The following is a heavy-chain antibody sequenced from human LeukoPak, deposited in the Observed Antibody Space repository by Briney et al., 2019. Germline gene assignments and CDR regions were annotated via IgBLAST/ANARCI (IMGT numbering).Heavy chain of an antibody. Sequence: SQTLSLTCTVSGDYISSGGYYWSWIRQHPGKGLEWIGYIYYSGSTYYNPSLKSRVTISVDTSKNQFSLKLSSVTAADTAMYCCARGNVGYSSGWYDYWGQGTLVTVSS. CDR3: ARGNVGYSSGWYDY. CDR2: IYYSGST. J-gene: IGHJ4*02. V-gene: IGHV4-31*03. CDR1: GDYISSGGYY. D-gene: IGHD6-19*01.